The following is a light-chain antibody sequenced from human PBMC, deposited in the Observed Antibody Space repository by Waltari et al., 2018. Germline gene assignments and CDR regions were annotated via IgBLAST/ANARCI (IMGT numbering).Light chain of an antibody. CDR3: QQRTNWPRNT. J-gene: IGKJ2*01. V-gene: IGKV3-11*01. CDR1: QSVSSY. CDR2: DAS. Sequence: EIVLTQSPATLSLSPGERATLSCRASQSVSSYLAWYPQKPGQPPRLLIYDASNRATGVPARFSGSGSGTDFTLTISSLEPEDFAVYFCQQRTNWPRNTFGQGTKLEIK.